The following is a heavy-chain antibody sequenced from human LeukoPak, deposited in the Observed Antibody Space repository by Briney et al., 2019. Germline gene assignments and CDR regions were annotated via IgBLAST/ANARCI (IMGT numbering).Heavy chain of an antibody. CDR2: INHSGST. V-gene: IGHV4-34*01. CDR3: ARGVRGGSSGWYYYYYGMDV. D-gene: IGHD6-19*01. CDR1: GGSFSGYY. Sequence: SETLSLTCAVYGGSFSGYYWSWIRQPPGKGLEWIGEINHSGSTNYNPSLKSRVTISVDTSKNQFSLKLSPVTAADTAVYYCARGVRGGSSGWYYYYYGMDVWGQGTTVTVSS. J-gene: IGHJ6*02.